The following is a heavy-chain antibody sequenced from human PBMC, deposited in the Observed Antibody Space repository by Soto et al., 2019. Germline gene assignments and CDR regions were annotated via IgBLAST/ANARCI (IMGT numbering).Heavy chain of an antibody. J-gene: IGHJ4*02. V-gene: IGHV4-59*03. D-gene: IGHD1-26*01. CDR3: VRWVGHFDF. CDR1: GGSISGFH. CDR2: VYYTGST. Sequence: QVQLQESGPGLVKPSETLSLTCTVSGGSISGFHWTWIRQTPGKGLEWIGYVYYTGSTNYNPSFGSRVTISVDTSKNQFSLKLTSVTAADTAVYYCVRWVGHFDFWGQGTLVTVSS.